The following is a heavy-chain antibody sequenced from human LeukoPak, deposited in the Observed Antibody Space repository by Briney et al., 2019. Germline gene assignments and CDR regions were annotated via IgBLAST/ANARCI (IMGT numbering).Heavy chain of an antibody. CDR3: ARDGLVSSAPRRTAYGDYVSY. J-gene: IGHJ4*02. V-gene: IGHV1-2*02. CDR1: GYTFTGYY. Sequence: ASVKVSCKASGYTFTGYYMHWVRQAPGQGLEWMGWINPNSGGTNYAQKFQGRVTMTRDTSISTAYMELSRLRSDDTAVYYYARDGLVSSAPRRTAYGDYVSYWGQGTLVTVSS. CDR2: INPNSGGT. D-gene: IGHD4-17*01.